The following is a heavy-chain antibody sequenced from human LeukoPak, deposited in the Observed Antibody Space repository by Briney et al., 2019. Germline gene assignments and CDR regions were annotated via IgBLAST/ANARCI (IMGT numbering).Heavy chain of an antibody. CDR1: GGTFSSYA. Sequence: ASVTVSCKASGGTFSSYAISWVRQAPGQGLEWMGRIIPILGIANYAQKFQGRVTITADKSTSTAYMELSSRRSEDTAVYYCARVTTMVRGVISGMDVWGQGTTVTVSS. D-gene: IGHD3-10*01. V-gene: IGHV1-69*04. J-gene: IGHJ6*02. CDR2: IIPILGIA. CDR3: ARVTTMVRGVISGMDV.